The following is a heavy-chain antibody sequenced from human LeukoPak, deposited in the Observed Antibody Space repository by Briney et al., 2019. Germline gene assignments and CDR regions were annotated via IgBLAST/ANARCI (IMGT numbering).Heavy chain of an antibody. CDR1: GYTLTELS. D-gene: IGHD3-10*01. CDR3: ATEAYGSGSGTYFDY. CDR2: FDPEDGET. V-gene: IGHV1-24*01. J-gene: IGHJ4*02. Sequence: GASVKVSCKVSGYTLTELSVHWVRQAPGKGLEWMGGFDPEDGETIYAQKFQGRVTMTEDTSTDTAYMELSSLRSEDTAVYYCATEAYGSGSGTYFDYWGQGTLVTVSS.